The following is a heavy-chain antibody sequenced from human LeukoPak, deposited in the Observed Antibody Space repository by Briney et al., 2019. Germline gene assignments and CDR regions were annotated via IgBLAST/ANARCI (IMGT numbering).Heavy chain of an antibody. CDR3: ARGGIAVAGTRVVLGLVPYD. CDR1: GYSISSGYY. Sequence: SETLSLTCTVSGYSISSGYYWGWIRQPPGKGLEWIGSIYHSGSTYYNPSLKSRVTISVDRSKNQFSLKLSSVTAADTAVYYCARGGIAVAGTRVVLGLVPYDWGQGTLVTVSS. D-gene: IGHD6-19*01. V-gene: IGHV4-38-2*02. CDR2: IYHSGST. J-gene: IGHJ4*02.